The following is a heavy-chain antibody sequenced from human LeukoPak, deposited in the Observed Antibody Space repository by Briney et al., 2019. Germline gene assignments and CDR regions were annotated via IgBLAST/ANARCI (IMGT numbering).Heavy chain of an antibody. J-gene: IGHJ5*02. CDR1: GFTFSSYS. CDR2: ISSSSSYI. Sequence: GGSLRLSCAASGFTFSSYSMNWVRQAPGKGLEWVSSISSSSSYIYYADSVKGRFTISRDNAKNSLYLQMNSLRAEDTAVYYCARDPTRGGWGGSYSNWFDPWGQGTLVTVSS. CDR3: ARDPTRGGWGGSYSNWFDP. D-gene: IGHD1-26*01. V-gene: IGHV3-21*01.